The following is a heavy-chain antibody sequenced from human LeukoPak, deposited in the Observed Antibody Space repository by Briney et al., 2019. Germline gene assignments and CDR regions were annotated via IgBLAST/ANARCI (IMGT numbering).Heavy chain of an antibody. D-gene: IGHD3-10*01. Sequence: SETLSLTCTVSGGSISSYYWSWIRQPPGKGLEWIGYIYYSGSTSYNPSLKSRVTISVDTSKNQVSLKLSSVTAADTAVYYCASLITMVRGYYYGMDVWGQGTTVTVSS. CDR3: ASLITMVRGYYYGMDV. CDR1: GGSISSYY. V-gene: IGHV4-59*01. J-gene: IGHJ6*02. CDR2: IYYSGST.